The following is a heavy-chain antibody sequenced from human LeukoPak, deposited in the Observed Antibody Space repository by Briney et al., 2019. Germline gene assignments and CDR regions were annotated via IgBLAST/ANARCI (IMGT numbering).Heavy chain of an antibody. CDR2: IYYSGST. D-gene: IGHD1-1*01. Sequence: SETLSLTCTVSGVSISSSNSYWGWIRQPPGKGLEWIGYIYYSGSTNYNPYLKSRVTISVDTSKNQFSLKLSSVTAADTAVYFCARSGIPERLSNWFDSWGQGTLVTVSS. J-gene: IGHJ5*01. CDR3: ARSGIPERLSNWFDS. CDR1: GVSISSSNSY. V-gene: IGHV4-61*05.